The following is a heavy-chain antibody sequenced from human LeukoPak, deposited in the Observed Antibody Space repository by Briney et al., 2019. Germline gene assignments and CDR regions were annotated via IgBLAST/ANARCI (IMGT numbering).Heavy chain of an antibody. Sequence: PSETLSLTCTVSGGSISTSRYYWCWVRQPPGKVLECIVNIFYSGSTYYSPSLKSRVTIPLDTSRNQFSMKLSSVTAADTAVYYCARGVRYCSGGSCYFRYYYYMDVWGKGTTVTVSS. CDR1: GGSISTSRYY. V-gene: IGHV4-39*07. D-gene: IGHD2-15*01. J-gene: IGHJ6*03. CDR3: ARGVRYCSGGSCYFRYYYYMDV. CDR2: IFYSGST.